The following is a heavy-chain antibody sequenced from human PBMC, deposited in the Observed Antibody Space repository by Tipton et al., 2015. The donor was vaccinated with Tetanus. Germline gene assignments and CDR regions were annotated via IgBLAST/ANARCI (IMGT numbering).Heavy chain of an antibody. CDR1: GLTFSSYA. V-gene: IGHV3-23*01. CDR3: AKDGCSSVGCLGSDY. D-gene: IGHD5/OR15-5a*01. J-gene: IGHJ4*02. CDR2: ISGSDGST. Sequence: GSLRLSCVASGLTFSSYAMNWVRQAPGKGLEWVSAISGSDGSTYYADSVRGRFTISRDNSKNTLYLQMNSLRAEDTAVYYCAKDGCSSVGCLGSDYWGQGNLVTVSS.